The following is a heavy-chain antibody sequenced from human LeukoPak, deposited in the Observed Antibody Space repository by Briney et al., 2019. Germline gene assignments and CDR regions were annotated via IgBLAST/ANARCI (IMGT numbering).Heavy chain of an antibody. D-gene: IGHD4-23*01. CDR3: ARLNDYGGHLDY. CDR2: IYHGGST. Sequence: SETLSLTCAVSGDPITKTKWWGWVRQPPGRGLQWVGQIYHGGSTDYNPSLKSRVSISMDKSKNQFSLRLTSVTAADTAVYYCARLNDYGGHLDYWGQGTLVTVSS. V-gene: IGHV4-4*02. CDR1: GDPITKTKW. J-gene: IGHJ4*02.